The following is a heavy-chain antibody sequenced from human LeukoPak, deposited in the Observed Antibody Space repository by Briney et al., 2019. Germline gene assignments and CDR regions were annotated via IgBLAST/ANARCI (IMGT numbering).Heavy chain of an antibody. CDR1: GGSFSGYY. CDR3: ARGAAAAGTCYGMDV. V-gene: IGHV4-34*01. D-gene: IGHD6-13*01. J-gene: IGHJ6*02. CDR2: INHSGCT. Sequence: SETLSLTCAVYGGSFSGYYWSWIRQPPGKGLEWIGEINHSGCTNYNPSLKSRVTISVDTSKNQFSLKLSSVTAADTAVYYCARGAAAAGTCYGMDVWGQGTTVTVSS.